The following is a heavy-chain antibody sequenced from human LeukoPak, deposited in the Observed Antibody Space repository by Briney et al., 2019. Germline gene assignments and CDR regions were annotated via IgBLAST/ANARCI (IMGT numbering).Heavy chain of an antibody. J-gene: IGHJ4*02. CDR1: GYTFTSYY. CDR2: INPSGGST. V-gene: IGHV1-46*01. CDR3: ARDAYQLARAVVMNY. Sequence: GASVKVSCKASGYTFTSYYMHWVRQAPGQGLEWMGIINPSGGSTSYAQKFQGRVTMTRDTSTSTVYMELSSLRTEDTAVYYCARDAYQLARAVVMNYWGQGTLVTVSS. D-gene: IGHD2-2*01.